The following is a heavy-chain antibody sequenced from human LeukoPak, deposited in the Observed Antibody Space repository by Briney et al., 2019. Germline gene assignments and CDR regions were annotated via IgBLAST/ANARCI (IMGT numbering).Heavy chain of an antibody. CDR1: SDSMRNHY. CDR2: IYYSGST. Sequence: PSETLSLTCTVLSDSMRNHYWSWIRQPPGKGLEWIGYIYYSGSTNYNPSLKSRVTISVDTSKNQFSLKLSSVTAADTAVYYCARHLYGDDAFDIWGQGTMVTVSS. CDR3: ARHLYGDDAFDI. J-gene: IGHJ3*02. V-gene: IGHV4-59*08. D-gene: IGHD2-2*02.